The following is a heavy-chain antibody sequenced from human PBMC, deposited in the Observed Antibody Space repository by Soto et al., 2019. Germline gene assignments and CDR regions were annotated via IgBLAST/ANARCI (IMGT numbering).Heavy chain of an antibody. CDR3: ARGGHVVVVTAAFDY. J-gene: IGHJ4*02. V-gene: IGHV1-46*01. Sequence: VKFSCKASGYTFSNYGITWVRQAPGQGLEWMGTINPIGGHTTYAQKFLGRVTMTRDTSTSTLYMELTSLRSEDTAVYYCARGGHVVVVTAAFDYWGQGTLITVSS. CDR1: GYTFSNYG. D-gene: IGHD2-21*02. CDR2: INPIGGHT.